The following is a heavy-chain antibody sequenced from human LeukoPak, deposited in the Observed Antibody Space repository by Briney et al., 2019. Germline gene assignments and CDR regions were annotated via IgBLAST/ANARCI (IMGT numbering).Heavy chain of an antibody. CDR1: GYTFTSYY. CDR2: INPTSGDT. CDR3: ARYGFSSVWQGGWHAFDI. D-gene: IGHD6-25*01. Sequence: ASVKVSCKASGYTFTSYYVHWVRQAPGQGLEWMGIINPTSGDTNYAQNFQGRVTMTRDMSTSTVYMELSSLRSEDTAVYYCARYGFSSVWQGGWHAFDIWGLGTMVNVSS. V-gene: IGHV1-46*01. J-gene: IGHJ3*02.